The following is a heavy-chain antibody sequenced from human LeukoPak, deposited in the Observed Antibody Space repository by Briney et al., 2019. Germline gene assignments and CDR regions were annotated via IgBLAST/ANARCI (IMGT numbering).Heavy chain of an antibody. CDR3: AKRYSWDPKGEYFQH. Sequence: GGSLRLSCAASGYTFSSYAMSWVRQAPGKGLEWVSAISGGGGSTYYADSVKGRFTISRDNSKNTLYLQMNSLRAEDTAVYYCAKRYSWDPKGEYFQHWGQGTLVTVSS. D-gene: IGHD3-9*01. J-gene: IGHJ1*01. CDR1: GYTFSSYA. CDR2: ISGGGGST. V-gene: IGHV3-23*01.